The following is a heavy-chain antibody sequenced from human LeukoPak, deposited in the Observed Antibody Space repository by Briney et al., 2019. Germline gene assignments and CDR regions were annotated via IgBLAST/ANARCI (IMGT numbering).Heavy chain of an antibody. Sequence: GGSLRLSCAVSGFTFSSYSMNWVRQAPGKGLEWVSYISSSSSTIYYADSVKGRFTISRDNAKNSLYLQMNSLRAEDTAVYYCARGLGWLQSHYFDYWGQGTLVTVSS. D-gene: IGHD5-24*01. V-gene: IGHV3-48*01. CDR1: GFTFSSYS. CDR3: ARGLGWLQSHYFDY. CDR2: ISSSSSTI. J-gene: IGHJ4*02.